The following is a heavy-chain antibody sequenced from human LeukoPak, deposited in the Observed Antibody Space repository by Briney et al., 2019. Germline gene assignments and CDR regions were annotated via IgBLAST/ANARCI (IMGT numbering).Heavy chain of an antibody. D-gene: IGHD3-22*01. V-gene: IGHV3-64D*06. Sequence: GGSLRLSCSASGFTLGSYAMHWVRQAPGKGLEYISAISSGGGSTTYYAESVKGRFTISRDTSKNTLHLQTRSLRAEDTAIYYCVKGLGSSGLGWGQGTLVTVSS. J-gene: IGHJ4*02. CDR3: VKGLGSSGLG. CDR2: ISSGGGSTT. CDR1: GFTLGSYA.